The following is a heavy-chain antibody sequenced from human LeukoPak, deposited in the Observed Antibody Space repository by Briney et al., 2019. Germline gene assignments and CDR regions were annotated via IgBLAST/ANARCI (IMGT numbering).Heavy chain of an antibody. CDR3: ARGTDFWSGLLGGDY. J-gene: IGHJ4*02. CDR2: IIPIFGTA. V-gene: IGHV1-69*05. D-gene: IGHD3-3*01. Sequence: GASVKVSCKASGGTFSSYAISWVRQAPGQGLEWMGRIIPIFGTANYAQKFQGRVTITTDESTSTAYMELSSLRSEDTAVYYCARGTDFWSGLLGGDYWGQGTLVTVSS. CDR1: GGTFSSYA.